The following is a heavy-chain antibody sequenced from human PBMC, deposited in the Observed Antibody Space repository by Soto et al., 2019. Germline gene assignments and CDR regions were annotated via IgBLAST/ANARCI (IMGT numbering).Heavy chain of an antibody. Sequence: GGSLRLSCAASGFTFSSYWMSWVRQAPGKGLEWVANIKQDGSEKYYVDSVKGRFTISRDNAKNSLYLQMNSLRAEDTAVYYCARVHTGNPNIVVVTAIDYWGQGTLVTVSS. J-gene: IGHJ4*02. V-gene: IGHV3-7*01. CDR3: ARVHTGNPNIVVVTAIDY. CDR1: GFTFSSYW. CDR2: IKQDGSEK. D-gene: IGHD2-21*02.